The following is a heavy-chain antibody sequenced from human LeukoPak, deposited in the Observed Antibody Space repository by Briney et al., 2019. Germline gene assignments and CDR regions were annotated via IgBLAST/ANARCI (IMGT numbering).Heavy chain of an antibody. CDR1: GGSISSYY. CDR2: IYYSGST. D-gene: IGHD3-3*01. Sequence: SENLSLTCTVSGGSISSYYWSWIRQPPGKGLEWIGYIYYSGSTNYNPSLKSRVTISVDTSKNQFSLKLSSVTAADTAVYYCARVGPWYFGKDDDFWSFWFDPWGQGTLVTVSS. V-gene: IGHV4-59*01. CDR3: ARVGPWYFGKDDDFWSFWFDP. J-gene: IGHJ5*02.